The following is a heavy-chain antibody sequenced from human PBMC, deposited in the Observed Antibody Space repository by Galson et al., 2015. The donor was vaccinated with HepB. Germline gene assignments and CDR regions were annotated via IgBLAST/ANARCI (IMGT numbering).Heavy chain of an antibody. Sequence: SLRLSCAASGFTFSSYGMHWVRQAPGKGLEWVAVIWYDGSNKYYADSVKGRFTISRDNSKNTLYLQMNSLRAEDTAVYYCARGVNYYYYMDVWGKGTTVTVSS. D-gene: IGHD3-10*01. CDR2: IWYDGSNK. J-gene: IGHJ6*03. CDR1: GFTFSSYG. CDR3: ARGVNYYYYMDV. V-gene: IGHV3-33*01.